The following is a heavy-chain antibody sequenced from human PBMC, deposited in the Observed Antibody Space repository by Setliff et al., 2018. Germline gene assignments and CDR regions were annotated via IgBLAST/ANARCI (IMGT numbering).Heavy chain of an antibody. D-gene: IGHD4-17*01. J-gene: IGHJ5*02. CDR1: SFNLANYA. CDR3: ARDPNGDYVGAFDP. V-gene: IGHV3-23*01. CDR2: IHSDGITT. Sequence: TGESLTISCVASSFNLANYAVTWVRQAPGKGLEWVSSIHSDGITTYYADSVKGRFTISRDNSRNTLSLQMNSLRAEDTASYYCARDPNGDYVGAFDPWGQGIVVTVSS.